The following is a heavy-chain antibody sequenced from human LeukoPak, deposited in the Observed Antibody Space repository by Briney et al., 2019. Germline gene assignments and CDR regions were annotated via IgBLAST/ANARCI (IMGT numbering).Heavy chain of an antibody. CDR1: GYTFTGYY. V-gene: IGHV1-2*02. Sequence: ASVKVSCKASGYTFTGYYMHWVRQAPGQGLEWMGWINPNSGGTNYAQKFQGRVTMTRDTSISTAYMELSRLRSDDTAVYYCARVWPKGHDAFDIWGQGTMVTVSS. J-gene: IGHJ3*02. CDR3: ARVWPKGHDAFDI. D-gene: IGHD2-21*01. CDR2: INPNSGGT.